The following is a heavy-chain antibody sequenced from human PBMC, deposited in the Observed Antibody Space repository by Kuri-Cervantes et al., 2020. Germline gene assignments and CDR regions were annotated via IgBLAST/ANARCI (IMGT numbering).Heavy chain of an antibody. J-gene: IGHJ4*02. Sequence: GGSLRLSCAASGFTFSSYWMSWVRQAPGKGLEWVANIKQDGSEKYYVDSVKGRFTISRDSAKNSLYLQMNSLRAEDTAVYYCAKDRGGNIRGFYSIDHWGQGTLVTVSS. CDR1: GFTFSSYW. CDR3: AKDRGGNIRGFYSIDH. V-gene: IGHV3-7*01. CDR2: IKQDGSEK. D-gene: IGHD2-15*01.